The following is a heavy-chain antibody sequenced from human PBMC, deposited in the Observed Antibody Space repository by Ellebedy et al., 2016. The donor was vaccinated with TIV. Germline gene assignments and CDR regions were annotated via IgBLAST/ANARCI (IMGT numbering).Heavy chain of an antibody. CDR2: IYYSGST. J-gene: IGHJ6*02. CDR1: GGSISSYY. CDR3: ARVTRGMDV. D-gene: IGHD3-3*01. V-gene: IGHV4-59*01. Sequence: GSLRLSXTVSGGSISSYYWSWIRQPPGKGLEWIGYIYYSGSTNYNPSLKSRVTISVDMSKNQFSLKLSSVTAADTAVYYCARVTRGMDVWGQGTTVTVSS.